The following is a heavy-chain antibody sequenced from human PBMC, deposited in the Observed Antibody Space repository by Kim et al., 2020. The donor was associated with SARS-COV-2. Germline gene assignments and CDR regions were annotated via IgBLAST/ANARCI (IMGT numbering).Heavy chain of an antibody. CDR2: IRYYGTEQ. Sequence: GGSLRLSCAASGFTFSSHGIHWVRQVPGKGLEWVTFIRYYGTEQYYLHSVRGRFTVSRDNSKNMVYLQMNRLGVEDTALYYCARDGQAAVAHGFDLWGQGTMVTVSS. D-gene: IGHD6-13*01. V-gene: IGHV3-30*02. CDR1: GFTFSSHG. CDR3: ARDGQAAVAHGFDL. J-gene: IGHJ3*01.